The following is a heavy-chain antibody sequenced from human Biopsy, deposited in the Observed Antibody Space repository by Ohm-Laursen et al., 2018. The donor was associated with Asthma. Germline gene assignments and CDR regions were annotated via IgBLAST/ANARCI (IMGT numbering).Heavy chain of an antibody. J-gene: IGHJ4*02. D-gene: IGHD3-22*01. CDR2: SNQGGSP. CDR3: ARIPRRSGSYFVDY. V-gene: IGHV4-34*01. Sequence: SDTLSLTCRVYRGSLRVYVWSWIRQPPGKGLEWIGESNQGGSPTFNPSLKSRVTISRDTSKNQLSLKLRSVTAADTAMYYCARIPRRSGSYFVDYWGQGTLVTVSS. CDR1: RGSLRVYV.